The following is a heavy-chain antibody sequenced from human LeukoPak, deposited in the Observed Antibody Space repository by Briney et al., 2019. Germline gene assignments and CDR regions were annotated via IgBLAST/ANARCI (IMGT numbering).Heavy chain of an antibody. CDR1: GFTFSTYA. J-gene: IGHJ4*02. V-gene: IGHV3-30-3*01. CDR2: ISYDGNNK. CDR3: AKGTYSSSPRDY. D-gene: IGHD6-6*01. Sequence: GGSLRLSCAASGFTFSTYAMHWVRQAPGKGLEWVAAISYDGNNKYNADSVEGRFTISRDNSKSTLYLQTSSLRAEDTAVYYCAKGTYSSSPRDYWGQGTLVTVSS.